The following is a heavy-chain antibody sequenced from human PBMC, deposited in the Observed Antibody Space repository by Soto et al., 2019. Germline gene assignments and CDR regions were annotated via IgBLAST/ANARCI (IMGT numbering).Heavy chain of an antibody. Sequence: GGSLRLSCAASGFTFSTSAMHWVRQAPGKGLEWVAVISFDGSNRYYADSVKGRFTISRDNSKNTLYLQMNNLRAEDTAVYYCARELGNSYHFDSWGQGTLVTVSS. CDR1: GFTFSTSA. J-gene: IGHJ4*02. CDR3: ARELGNSYHFDS. CDR2: ISFDGSNR. V-gene: IGHV3-30-3*01. D-gene: IGHD3-16*01.